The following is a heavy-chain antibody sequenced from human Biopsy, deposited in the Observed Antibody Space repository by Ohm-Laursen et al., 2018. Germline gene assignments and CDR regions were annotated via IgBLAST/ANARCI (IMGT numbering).Heavy chain of an antibody. J-gene: IGHJ4*02. CDR1: GGSISNNNYY. CDR2: VFDRGTT. V-gene: IGHV4-61*05. D-gene: IGHD3-10*01. CDR3: AHGSGSYYKWDF. Sequence: SDTLSLTCTVSGGSISNNNYYWGWIRQPPGKGLEWIGHVFDRGTTNYNPSVRSRVTMSEDTSKKQFSLKMTSVTAADTAIYYCAHGSGSYYKWDFWDRGILVTVSS.